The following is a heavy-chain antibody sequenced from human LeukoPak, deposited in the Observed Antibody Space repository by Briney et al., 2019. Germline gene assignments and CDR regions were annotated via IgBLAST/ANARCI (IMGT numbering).Heavy chain of an antibody. CDR2: IYTSGST. J-gene: IGHJ6*03. CDR3: ARDGNPYYHMDV. D-gene: IGHD3-10*01. Sequence: SQTLSLTCTVSGGSLSSGRYYWSWIRQPAGKGLEWIGRIYTSGSTNYNPSLKSRVTISVDTFKNRFSLKLSSVTAADTAVYYCARDGNPYYHMDVWGKGTTVIVSS. CDR1: GGSLSSGRYY. V-gene: IGHV4-61*02.